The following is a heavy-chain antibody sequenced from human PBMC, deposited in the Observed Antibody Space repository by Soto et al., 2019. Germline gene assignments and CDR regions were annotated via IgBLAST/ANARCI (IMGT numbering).Heavy chain of an antibody. CDR3: AIGGLYDLWSGLFD. J-gene: IGHJ4*02. CDR2: MHDSGTT. D-gene: IGHD3-3*01. CDR1: GASVTSGDYY. V-gene: IGHV4-30-4*01. Sequence: QAQLQESGPGLVRPSQTLSLSCSVSGASVTSGDYYWNWIRQPPGTGLEWLGYMHDSGTTSYNPCLKSRVTRSRDTSQNQFSLKLTSVSAADTAVYFCAIGGLYDLWSGLFDWGQGIRVTVSS.